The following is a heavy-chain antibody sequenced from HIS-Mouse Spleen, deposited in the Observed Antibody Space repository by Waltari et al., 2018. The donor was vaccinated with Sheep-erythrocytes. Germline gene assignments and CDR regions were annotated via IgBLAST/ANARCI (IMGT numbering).Heavy chain of an antibody. Sequence: QVQLVQSGAEVKKPGASVKVSCKASGYTFTGYYMHWVRQAPGQGLEWMGGRNPRRWGTNAAQKSRGRVTMTRDTSISTAYMELSRLRADDTAVYYCARDPLLWLRSVGAFDIWGQGTMVTVSS. D-gene: IGHD5-12*01. V-gene: IGHV1-2*02. CDR3: ARDPLLWLRSVGAFDI. CDR1: GYTFTGYY. J-gene: IGHJ3*02. CDR2: RNPRRWGT.